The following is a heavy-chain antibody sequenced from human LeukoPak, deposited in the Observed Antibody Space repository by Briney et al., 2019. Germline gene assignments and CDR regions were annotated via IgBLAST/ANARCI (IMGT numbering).Heavy chain of an antibody. V-gene: IGHV4-59*01. CDR1: GGSLSNY. J-gene: IGHJ3*02. D-gene: IGHD1-1*01. CDR3: ARGFYIARNAGVFDM. CDR2: IFYSGST. Sequence: SETLSLTCTVSGGSLSNYWSWIRQPPGKGLEWIGYIFYSGSTNYNPSLKSRVTISQDTSKNQFSLKLSSVTAADTAVYYCARGFYIARNAGVFDMWGQGTMVTVSS.